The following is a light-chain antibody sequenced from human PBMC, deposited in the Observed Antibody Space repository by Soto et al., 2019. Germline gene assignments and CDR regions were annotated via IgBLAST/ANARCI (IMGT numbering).Light chain of an antibody. CDR1: DNIAPW. V-gene: IGKV1-5*03. CDR3: QHYNSFSRT. J-gene: IGKJ1*01. CDR2: KAA. Sequence: DIQMTQSPSTLSASVGDRVAITCRASDNIAPWVAWYQQKPGKAPKLLIYKAANLADEVPSRFAGSGSGTDFTLTITHLQPDDFATYYCQHYNSFSRTFGQGTKVEV.